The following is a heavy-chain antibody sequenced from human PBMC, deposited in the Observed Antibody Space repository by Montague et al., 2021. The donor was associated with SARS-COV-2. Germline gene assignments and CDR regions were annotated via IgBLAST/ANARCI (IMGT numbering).Heavy chain of an antibody. J-gene: IGHJ4*02. CDR2: FYHSGGT. CDR1: GGSISSYF. Sequence: SETLSLTCTVSGGSISSYFWSWIRQSPGKGLEWIGYFYHSGGTKYNPFLKSRVTISGETSKNQFSLTLSAVTTADTAVDYCARSGAVPMDWGQGTLVTVSS. CDR3: ARSGAVPMD. D-gene: IGHD3-10*01. V-gene: IGHV4-59*03.